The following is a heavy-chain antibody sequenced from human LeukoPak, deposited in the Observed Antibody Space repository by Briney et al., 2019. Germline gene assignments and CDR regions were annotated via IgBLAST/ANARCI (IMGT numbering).Heavy chain of an antibody. CDR1: GFMFSSNW. Sequence: GALRLSCAASGFMFSSNWMSWVRLAPGKGLEWVANIKEDGTETYYVDSVKGRFTISRDNAKNSLYLQMNSLRVEDTAVYYCAKEGRSLQTYWGQGTLVTASS. D-gene: IGHD5-24*01. CDR3: AKEGRSLQTY. V-gene: IGHV3-7*03. CDR2: IKEDGTET. J-gene: IGHJ4*02.